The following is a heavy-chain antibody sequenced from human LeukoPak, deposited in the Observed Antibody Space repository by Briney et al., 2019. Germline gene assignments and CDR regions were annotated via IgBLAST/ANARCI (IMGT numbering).Heavy chain of an antibody. CDR2: IIPIFGTA. CDR1: GGTFSSYA. Sequence: SVKVSCKASGGTFSSYAISWVRQAPGQGLEWMGGIIPIFGTANYAQKFQGRVTITTDESTSTAYMEPSSLRSEDTAVYHCARTATIGYYFDYWGQGTLVTVSS. J-gene: IGHJ4*02. V-gene: IGHV1-69*05. CDR3: ARTATIGYYFDY. D-gene: IGHD5-24*01.